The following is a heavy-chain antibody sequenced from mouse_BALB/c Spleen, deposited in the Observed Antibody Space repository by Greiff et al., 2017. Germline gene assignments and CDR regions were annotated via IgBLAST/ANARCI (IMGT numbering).Heavy chain of an antibody. V-gene: IGHV14-3*02. D-gene: IGHD2-14*01. Sequence: VQLKESGAELVKPGASVKLSCTASGFNIKDTYMHWVKQRPEQGLEWIGRIDPANGNTKYDPKFQGKATITADTSSNTAYLQLSSLTSEDTAVYYCARFYYRYDVAYWGQGTLVTVSA. CDR3: ARFYYRYDVAY. CDR1: GFNIKDTY. J-gene: IGHJ3*01. CDR2: IDPANGNT.